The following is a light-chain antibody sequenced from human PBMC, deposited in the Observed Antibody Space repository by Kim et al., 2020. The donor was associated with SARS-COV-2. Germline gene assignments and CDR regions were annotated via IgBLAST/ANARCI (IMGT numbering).Light chain of an antibody. CDR3: GTWDSSLSAPWV. V-gene: IGLV1-51*01. Sequence: QRVTISASGTSPNFGTNYLALYPHLPGPAPKLLIYDNNKRPSGIPDRFSGFQSGTSATLGITGLQTGDEADYYCGTWDSSLSAPWVFGGGTQLTVL. CDR2: DNN. J-gene: IGLJ3*02. CDR1: SPNFGTNY.